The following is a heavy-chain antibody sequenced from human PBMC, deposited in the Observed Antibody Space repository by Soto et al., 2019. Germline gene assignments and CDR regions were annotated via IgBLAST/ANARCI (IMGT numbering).Heavy chain of an antibody. CDR1: GFTFSSYG. CDR2: ISYDGSNK. J-gene: IGHJ4*02. D-gene: IGHD5-18*01. V-gene: IGHV3-30*18. CDR3: AKDIESTAMPNYGY. Sequence: GGSLRLSCAASGFTFSSYGMHWVRQAPGKGLEWVAVISYDGSNKYYADSVKGRFTISRDNSKNTLYLQMNSLRAEDKSVYYCAKDIESTAMPNYGYWGQGTLVTVSA.